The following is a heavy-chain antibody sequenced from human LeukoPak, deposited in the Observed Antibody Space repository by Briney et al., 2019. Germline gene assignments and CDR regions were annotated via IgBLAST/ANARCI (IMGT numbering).Heavy chain of an antibody. V-gene: IGHV3-74*01. CDR3: ARDYDAGYSGYAENY. J-gene: IGHJ4*02. CDR2: INSDGSST. CDR1: GFTFRSYW. Sequence: GGSLRLSCAASGFTFRSYWMHWVRQAPGKGLVWVSRINSDGSSTTYADSVKGRFTVSRDNAKNTLYLQMNSLRAEDTAVYYCARDYDAGYSGYAENYWGQGTLVTVSS. D-gene: IGHD5-12*01.